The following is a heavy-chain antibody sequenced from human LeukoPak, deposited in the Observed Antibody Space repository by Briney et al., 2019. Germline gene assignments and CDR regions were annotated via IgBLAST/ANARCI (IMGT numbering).Heavy chain of an antibody. D-gene: IGHD3-3*01. CDR1: GGSISSSNW. Sequence: SGTLSPTCAVSGGSISSSNWWSWVRQPPGKGLEWIGEIYHSGSTNYNPSLKSRVTISVDKSKNQFSLRLSSVTAADTAAYYCARRGALTLFGVTDVYYMDVWSMGTTVTVSS. J-gene: IGHJ6*03. V-gene: IGHV4-4*02. CDR3: ARRGALTLFGVTDVYYMDV. CDR2: IYHSGST.